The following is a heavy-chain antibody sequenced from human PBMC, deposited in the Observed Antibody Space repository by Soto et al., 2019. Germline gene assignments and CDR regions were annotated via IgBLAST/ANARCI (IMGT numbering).Heavy chain of an antibody. J-gene: IGHJ3*02. V-gene: IGHV1-46*03. CDR2: INPSGGST. D-gene: IGHD3-3*01. CDR1: GYTFTSYY. Sequence: ASVKVSCKASGYTFTSYYMHWVRQAPGQGLEWMGIINPSGGSTSYAQKFQGRVTMTRDTSTSTVYMELSSLRSEDTAVYYCARERSFGVVISLPDAFDIWGQGTMVTVSS. CDR3: ARERSFGVVISLPDAFDI.